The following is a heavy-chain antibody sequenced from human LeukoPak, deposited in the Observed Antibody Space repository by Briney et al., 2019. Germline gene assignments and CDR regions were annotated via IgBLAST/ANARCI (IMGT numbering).Heavy chain of an antibody. CDR2: INPNGGST. V-gene: IGHV1-46*01. D-gene: IGHD3-10*01. CDR3: ARATMVRGVVGY. CDR1: GYTFTSYY. J-gene: IGHJ4*02. Sequence: ASVKVSCKASGYTFTSYYMHWVRQAPEQGLEWMGIINPNGGSTSYAQKFQGRVTMTRDMSTSTVYMELSSLRSEDTAVYYCARATMVRGVVGYWGQGTLVAVSS.